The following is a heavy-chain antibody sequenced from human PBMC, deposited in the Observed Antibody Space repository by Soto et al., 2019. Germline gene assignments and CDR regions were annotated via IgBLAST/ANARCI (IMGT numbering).Heavy chain of an antibody. V-gene: IGHV3-23*01. J-gene: IGHJ3*02. Sequence: GGSLRLSCAASGFTFSSYAMSWVRQAPGKGLEWVSAISGSGGSTYYADSVKGRFTISRDNSKNTLYLQMNSLRAEDTAVYYCAKDRGSGSYYSLSAFDIWGQGTMVTVSS. D-gene: IGHD3-10*01. CDR2: ISGSGGST. CDR1: GFTFSSYA. CDR3: AKDRGSGSYYSLSAFDI.